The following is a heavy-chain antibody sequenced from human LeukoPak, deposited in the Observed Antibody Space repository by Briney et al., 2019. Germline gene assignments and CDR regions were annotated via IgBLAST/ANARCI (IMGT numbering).Heavy chain of an antibody. D-gene: IGHD4-17*01. CDR3: ARDLAYGEPPFDP. J-gene: IGHJ5*02. V-gene: IGHV3-20*04. CDR2: INWNGGQT. Sequence: GGSLRLSCAASGFTFSSYSMNWVRQVPGKGLEWVSGINWNGGQTGYLDSVKGRFTISRDDAENSLYLQMNSLRAEDTALYYCARDLAYGEPPFDPWGQGTLVTVSS. CDR1: GFTFSSYS.